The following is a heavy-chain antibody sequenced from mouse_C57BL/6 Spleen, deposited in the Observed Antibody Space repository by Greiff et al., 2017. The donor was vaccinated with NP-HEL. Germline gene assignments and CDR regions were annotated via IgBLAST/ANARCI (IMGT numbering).Heavy chain of an antibody. J-gene: IGHJ2*01. CDR2: INPYNGGT. D-gene: IGHD2-10*02. CDR1: GYTFTDYY. V-gene: IGHV1-19*01. CDR3: AREGYGNEDY. Sequence: VQLKQSGPVLVKPGASVKMSCKASGYTFTDYYMNWVKQSHGKSLEWIGVINPYNGGTSYNQKFKGKATLTVDKSSSTAYMELNSLTSEDSAVYYCAREGYGNEDYWGQGTTLTVSS.